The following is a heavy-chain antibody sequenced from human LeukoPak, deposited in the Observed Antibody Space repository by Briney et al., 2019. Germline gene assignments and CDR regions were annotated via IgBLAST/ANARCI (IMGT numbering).Heavy chain of an antibody. V-gene: IGHV1-8*01. Sequence: ASVKVSCEASGYTFTSYDINWVRQATGQGLEWMGWMNPNSGNTGYAQKFQGRVTMTRNTSISTAYMELSSLRSEDTAVYYCARGMIAAAGTSSYYYGMDVWGQGTTVTVSS. CDR3: ARGMIAAAGTSSYYYGMDV. D-gene: IGHD6-13*01. CDR1: GYTFTSYD. J-gene: IGHJ6*02. CDR2: MNPNSGNT.